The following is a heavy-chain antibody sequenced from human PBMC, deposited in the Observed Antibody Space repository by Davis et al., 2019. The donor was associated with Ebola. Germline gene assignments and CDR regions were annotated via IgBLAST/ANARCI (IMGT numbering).Heavy chain of an antibody. Sequence: GESLKISCQDSGNSFSSHWIGWVRQMPGKGLEWMGIIFTGDFDTRYRPSFRGQVTISADKSFKTAFLQWSSLKASDTARYYCATLRRTITGMDDGFDVWGQGTKVTVSS. CDR3: ATLRRTITGMDDGFDV. V-gene: IGHV5-51*01. D-gene: IGHD1-20*01. CDR2: IFTGDFDT. CDR1: GNSFSSHW. J-gene: IGHJ3*01.